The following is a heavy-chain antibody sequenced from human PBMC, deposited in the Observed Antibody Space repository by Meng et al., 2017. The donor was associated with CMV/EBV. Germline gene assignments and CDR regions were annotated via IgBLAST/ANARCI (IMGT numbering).Heavy chain of an antibody. CDR3: ARVAYSSSWYHAFDY. CDR1: SYTFISDR. J-gene: IGHJ4*02. D-gene: IGHD6-13*01. Sequence: SYTFISDRISSGRQAPGLGLECMRWINAYNGNTNYAQELQGRVTMTTDTSTSTAYMELRSLRSDDTAVYYCARVAYSSSWYHAFDYWGQGTLVTVSS. CDR2: INAYNGNT. V-gene: IGHV1-18*01.